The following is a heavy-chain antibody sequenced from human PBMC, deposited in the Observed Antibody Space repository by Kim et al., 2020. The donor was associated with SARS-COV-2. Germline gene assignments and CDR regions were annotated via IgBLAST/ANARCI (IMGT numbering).Heavy chain of an antibody. D-gene: IGHD6-19*01. CDR2: GTT. V-gene: IGHV4-4*07. Sequence: GTTDYKPSFKSRVSLSIDTSTWQFSLKLTSVTAADTAVYYCARIAVAGSTWGQGTLVTVSS. CDR3: ARIAVAGST. J-gene: IGHJ4*02.